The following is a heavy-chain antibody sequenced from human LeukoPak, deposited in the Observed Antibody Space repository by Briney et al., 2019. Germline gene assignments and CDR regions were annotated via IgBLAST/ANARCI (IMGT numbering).Heavy chain of an antibody. CDR1: GYTFTSYA. Sequence: ASVRVSCKASGYTFTSYAMNWVRQAPGQGLEWMGWISGYNGNTNYAQKLQGRVTMTTDTSTSTAYMELRSLRSDDTAVYYCARDTSSLAADFDYWGQGTLVTVSS. CDR2: ISGYNGNT. CDR3: ARDTSSLAADFDY. D-gene: IGHD2-2*01. V-gene: IGHV1-18*01. J-gene: IGHJ4*02.